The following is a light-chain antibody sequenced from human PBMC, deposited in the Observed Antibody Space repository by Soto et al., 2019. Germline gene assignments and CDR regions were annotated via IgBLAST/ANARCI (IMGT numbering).Light chain of an antibody. CDR2: DAS. J-gene: IGKJ4*01. V-gene: IGKV3-11*01. Sequence: ENVLTQSPATLSLSPGESATLSCRASQSVSRYLAWYQQKPGQAPRLLIYDASNRATGTPARFSGSGSGTDFTLTISSREPEDFAVYYFQQRSNWLFGGGTKVEIK. CDR3: QQRSNWL. CDR1: QSVSRY.